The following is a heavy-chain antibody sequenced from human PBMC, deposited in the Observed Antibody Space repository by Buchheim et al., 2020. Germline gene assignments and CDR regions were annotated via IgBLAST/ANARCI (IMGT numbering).Heavy chain of an antibody. CDR3: AIPVPAFLPRPYYYGMDV. CDR1: GYTFTSYY. D-gene: IGHD2-2*01. Sequence: QVQLVQSGAEVKKPGASVKVSCNASGYTFTSYYMHWVRQAPGQGLEWMGIINPSGGSTSYAQKFQGRVTMTRDTSTSTVYMELSSLRSEDTAVYYCAIPVPAFLPRPYYYGMDVWGQGTT. CDR2: INPSGGST. J-gene: IGHJ6*02. V-gene: IGHV1-46*01.